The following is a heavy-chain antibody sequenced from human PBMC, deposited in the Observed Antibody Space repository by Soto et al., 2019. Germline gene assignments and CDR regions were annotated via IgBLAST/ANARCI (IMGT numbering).Heavy chain of an antibody. Sequence: QVQLVESGGGVVQPGRSLRLSCAASGFIFTNHAMHWVRQAPGKGLEWVAQIWYDGSVKNYADSMKGRFTVSRDSPKNTLFLQMNSLRVEDTAVYYCASDGQRLAPYAFDIWGQGTLVTVSS. CDR3: ASDGQRLAPYAFDI. D-gene: IGHD6-25*01. V-gene: IGHV3-33*01. CDR2: IWYDGSVK. CDR1: GFIFTNHA. J-gene: IGHJ3*02.